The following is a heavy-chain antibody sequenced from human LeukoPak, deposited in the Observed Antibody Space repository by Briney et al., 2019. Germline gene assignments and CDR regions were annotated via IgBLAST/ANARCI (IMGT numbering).Heavy chain of an antibody. Sequence: PGRSLRLSCAPSAFTFSIYAMSWVRQAPGKGLEWVSAISGSGGSTYYADSVKGRFTISRDNSKNTLYLQMNSLRAEDTAVYYCAKGLTTRERDAFDIWGQGTMVTVSS. V-gene: IGHV3-23*01. CDR3: AKGLTTRERDAFDI. D-gene: IGHD1-1*01. CDR2: ISGSGGST. CDR1: AFTFSIYA. J-gene: IGHJ3*02.